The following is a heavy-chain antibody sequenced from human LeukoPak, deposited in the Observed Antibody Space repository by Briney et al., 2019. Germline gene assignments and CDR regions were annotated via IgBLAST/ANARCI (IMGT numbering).Heavy chain of an antibody. CDR1: GFTFSNYS. CDR3: LRVPGAAGGS. CDR2: INTNGTIT. Sequence: GGSLRLSCAASGFTFSNYSMHWVRQAPGTGPVWVSGINTNGTITRSADSVKGRFSISRDNAKNTLFLQMDSLRGEDTAVYYCLRVPGAAGGSWGQGTLVIVSP. D-gene: IGHD4-23*01. V-gene: IGHV3-74*01. J-gene: IGHJ5*02.